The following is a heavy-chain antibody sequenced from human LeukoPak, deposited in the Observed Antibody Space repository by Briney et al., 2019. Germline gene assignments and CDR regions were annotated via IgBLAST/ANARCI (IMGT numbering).Heavy chain of an antibody. J-gene: IGHJ4*02. V-gene: IGHV3-21*01. CDR3: ARSYYDSSGYPHSDLDY. D-gene: IGHD3-22*01. Sequence: PGGSLRLSCAGSGFTFSSYTMNWVRHAPGKGLEWVSSISESSIYISYADSVKGRFTISRDNAKYSLYLQMTSLRAEDTAVYYCARSYYDSSGYPHSDLDYWGQGTLVTVSS. CDR2: ISESSIYI. CDR1: GFTFSSYT.